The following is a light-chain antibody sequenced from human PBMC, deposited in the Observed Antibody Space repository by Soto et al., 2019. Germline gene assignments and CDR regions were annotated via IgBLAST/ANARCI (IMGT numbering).Light chain of an antibody. Sequence: DIHITQSPSTLSASVGDRVTITCRASQSISSWLAWYQQKPGKAPKLLIYKASSLEGGVPSRFSGSGSGTDFTLTISSLQPDDFATYYCQQYHSYSLTFGGGTKVDIK. CDR2: KAS. V-gene: IGKV1-5*03. J-gene: IGKJ4*01. CDR1: QSISSW. CDR3: QQYHSYSLT.